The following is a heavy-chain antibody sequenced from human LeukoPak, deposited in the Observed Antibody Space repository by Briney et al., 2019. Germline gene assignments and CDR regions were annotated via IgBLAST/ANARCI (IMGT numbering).Heavy chain of an antibody. J-gene: IGHJ4*02. CDR3: ARGNDFWSGPFDY. D-gene: IGHD3-3*01. CDR2: ISYDGSNK. V-gene: IGHV3-30-3*01. CDR1: GFTFSSYA. Sequence: GSLRLSCAASGFTFSSYAMHWVRQAPGKGLEWVAVISYDGSNKYYADSVKGRFTISRDNSKNTLYLQMNSLRAEDTAVYYCARGNDFWSGPFDYWGQGTLVTVSS.